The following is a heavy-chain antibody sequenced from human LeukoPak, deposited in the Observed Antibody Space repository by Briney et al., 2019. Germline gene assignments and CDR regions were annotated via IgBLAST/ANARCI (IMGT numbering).Heavy chain of an antibody. CDR1: GFTFSSYW. CDR2: IKQDGSDK. J-gene: IGHJ4*02. D-gene: IGHD1-14*01. CDR3: AKGKWSGTYYFDY. V-gene: IGHV3-7*05. Sequence: PGGSLRLSCAASGFTFSSYWMTWVRQAPGKGLEWVANIKQDGSDKYYVDSVKGRFTISRDNAKNSLYLQMNSLRAEDTAVYYCAKGKWSGTYYFDYWGQGTLVTVSS.